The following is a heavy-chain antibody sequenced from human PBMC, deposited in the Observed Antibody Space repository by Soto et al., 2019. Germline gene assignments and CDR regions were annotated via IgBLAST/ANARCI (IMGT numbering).Heavy chain of an antibody. Sequence: KGSRKGVGYILSNHHIHRVRKTPRQGLEWMGIINPSGGSTNYLQKFQGRITMTRDTSTSTVYMELSSLRSEDTAVYFCARADYYDSSGFYYDCWGQGTLVTVSS. D-gene: IGHD3-22*01. CDR3: ARADYYDSSGFYYDC. V-gene: IGHV1-46*01. J-gene: IGHJ4*02. CDR1: GYILSNHH. CDR2: INPSGGST.